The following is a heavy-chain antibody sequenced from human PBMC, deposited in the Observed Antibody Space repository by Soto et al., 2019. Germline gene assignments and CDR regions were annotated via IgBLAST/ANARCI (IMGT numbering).Heavy chain of an antibody. CDR3: ARANYDFWYGMDV. Sequence: GGSLRLSCAASGFTVSSNYMSWVRQAPGKGLEWVSVIYSGGSTYYADSVKGRFTISRDNSKNTLYLQMNSLRAEDTAVYYCARANYDFWYGMDVWGQGTTVTVYS. V-gene: IGHV3-53*01. J-gene: IGHJ6*02. D-gene: IGHD3-3*01. CDR2: IYSGGST. CDR1: GFTVSSNY.